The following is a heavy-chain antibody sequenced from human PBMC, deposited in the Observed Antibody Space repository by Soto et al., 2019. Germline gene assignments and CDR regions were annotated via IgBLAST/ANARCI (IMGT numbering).Heavy chain of an antibody. D-gene: IGHD5-12*01. J-gene: IGHJ4*02. CDR2: TYYRSKWYN. CDR3: ARERGYSGHPLDY. Sequence: SQPLSLTCAISGDSVSSNSAAWNWIRQSPLRGLEWLGRTYYRSKWYNDYAVSVKSRITINPDTSKNQFSLQLNSVTPEDTAVYYCARERGYSGHPLDYWGQGTLVTVSS. V-gene: IGHV6-1*01. CDR1: GDSVSSNSAA.